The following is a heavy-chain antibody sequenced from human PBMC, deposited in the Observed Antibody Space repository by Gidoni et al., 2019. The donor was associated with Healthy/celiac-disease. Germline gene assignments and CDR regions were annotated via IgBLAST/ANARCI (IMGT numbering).Heavy chain of an antibody. Sequence: QVQLQESGPGLAKPSETLSLTCTVSGGSISSYYWSWIRQPAGKGLEWIGRIYTSGSTNYNPSLKSRVTMSVDTSKNQVSLKLSSLTAADTAVYYCAREGWGDDFWSGTFDYWGQGTLVTVSS. CDR1: GGSISSYY. V-gene: IGHV4-4*07. CDR2: IYTSGST. CDR3: AREGWGDDFWSGTFDY. J-gene: IGHJ4*02. D-gene: IGHD3-3*01.